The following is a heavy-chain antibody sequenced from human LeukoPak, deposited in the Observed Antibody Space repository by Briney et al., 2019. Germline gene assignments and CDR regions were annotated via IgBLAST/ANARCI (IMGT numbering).Heavy chain of an antibody. V-gene: IGHV3-7*01. CDR3: ARETVQFDY. J-gene: IGHJ4*02. Sequence: GGSLRLSCAASGFTFSSYSMNWVRQAPGKGLEWVANIKQDGSEKYYVDSVKGRFTISRDNAKNSLYLQMNSLRAEDTAVYYCARETVQFDYWGQGTLVTVSS. CDR2: IKQDGSEK. D-gene: IGHD4-17*01. CDR1: GFTFSSYS.